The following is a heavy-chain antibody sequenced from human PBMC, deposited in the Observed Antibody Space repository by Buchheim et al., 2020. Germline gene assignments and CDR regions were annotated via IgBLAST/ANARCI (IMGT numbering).Heavy chain of an antibody. D-gene: IGHD4-11*01. CDR2: IYHTGST. CDR1: GGSITSSNW. V-gene: IGHV4-4*02. Sequence: QVQLQESGPGLVKPSGTLSLTCAVSGGSITSSNWWSWVRQPPGKGLVWIGEIYHTGSTNYNPSLKSRVTISVDNSKNQFSLKLSAVTAADTAVYYCATTVTMYFWGGMDVWGQGTT. J-gene: IGHJ6*02. CDR3: ATTVTMYFWGGMDV.